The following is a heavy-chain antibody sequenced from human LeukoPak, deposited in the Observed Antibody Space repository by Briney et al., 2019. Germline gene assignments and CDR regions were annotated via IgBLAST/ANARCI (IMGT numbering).Heavy chain of an antibody. CDR1: GGSISSHY. D-gene: IGHD6-19*01. Sequence: SETLSLTCTVSGGSISSHYWNWIRQPAGKGLEWIGRVYTSGSTNYNPSLKSRVNISLDTPKNQFSLKLISVTAADTAVYFCARLQWLSTPFFDYWGQGTLVTVSS. CDR2: VYTSGST. CDR3: ARLQWLSTPFFDY. J-gene: IGHJ4*02. V-gene: IGHV4-4*07.